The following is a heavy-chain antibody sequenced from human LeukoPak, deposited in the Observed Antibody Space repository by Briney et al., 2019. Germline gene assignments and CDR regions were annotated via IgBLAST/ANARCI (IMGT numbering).Heavy chain of an antibody. Sequence: PGGSLRLSCAASGFTVSSNYTSWVRQAPGKGLEWVSVIYSGGSTYYADSVKGRFTISRDNSKNTLYLQMNSLRAEDTAVYYCASGRYFDWLPGYWGQGTLVTVSS. J-gene: IGHJ4*02. CDR3: ASGRYFDWLPGY. CDR2: IYSGGST. D-gene: IGHD3-9*01. V-gene: IGHV3-66*01. CDR1: GFTVSSNY.